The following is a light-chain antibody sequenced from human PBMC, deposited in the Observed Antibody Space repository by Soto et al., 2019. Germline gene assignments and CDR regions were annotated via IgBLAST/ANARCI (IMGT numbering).Light chain of an antibody. V-gene: IGLV1-44*01. Sequence: QLVLTQPPSASGTPGQRVSISCSGSSTNIGRNSISWYQNLPGTAPKLLIYTNNQRPSGVPARFSGSKSGTSASLAISGLQSEDEADYCCAAWDDSLSGWVFGGGTKLTVL. CDR2: TNN. J-gene: IGLJ3*02. CDR1: STNIGRNS. CDR3: AAWDDSLSGWV.